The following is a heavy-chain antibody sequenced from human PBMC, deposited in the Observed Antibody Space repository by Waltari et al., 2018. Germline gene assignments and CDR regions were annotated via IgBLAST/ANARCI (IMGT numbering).Heavy chain of an antibody. J-gene: IGHJ6*03. CDR1: GGSISSYY. V-gene: IGHV4-59*01. CDR3: ARVPAYYYYYMDV. Sequence: QVPLQESGPGLVKPSETLSLTCTVSGGSISSYYWSWIRQPPGKGLEWIGYIYYSGSTNYNPSLKSRVTISVDTSKNQFSLKLSSVTAADTAVYYCARVPAYYYYYMDVWGKGTTVTVSS. CDR2: IYYSGST.